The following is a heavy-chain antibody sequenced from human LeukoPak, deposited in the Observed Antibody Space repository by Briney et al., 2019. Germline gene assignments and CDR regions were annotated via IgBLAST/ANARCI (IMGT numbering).Heavy chain of an antibody. Sequence: ASVKVSCKASGYTFTSYYMHWVRQAPGQGLEWMGWINPNSGGTNYAQKFQGRVTMTRDTSISTAYMELSRLRSDDTAVYYCARDLKGSYCTDGVCYNDWYWFDPWGQGTLVTVSS. D-gene: IGHD2-8*01. J-gene: IGHJ5*02. CDR3: ARDLKGSYCTDGVCYNDWYWFDP. CDR2: INPNSGGT. CDR1: GYTFTSYY. V-gene: IGHV1-2*02.